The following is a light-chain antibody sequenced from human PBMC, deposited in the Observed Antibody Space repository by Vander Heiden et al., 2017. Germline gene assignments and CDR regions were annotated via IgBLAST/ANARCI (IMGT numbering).Light chain of an antibody. Sequence: GTSSDVGGYNYVSWYQQHPGKAPKLMIYDVSNRPSGVSNRFSGSKSGNTASLTISGLQAEDEADYYCSSYTSSSTRVFGGGTKLTVL. J-gene: IGLJ2*01. CDR2: DVS. V-gene: IGLV2-14*03. CDR3: SSYTSSSTRV. CDR1: SSDVGGYNY.